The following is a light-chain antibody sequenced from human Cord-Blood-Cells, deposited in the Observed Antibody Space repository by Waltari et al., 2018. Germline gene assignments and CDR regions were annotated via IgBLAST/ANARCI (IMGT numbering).Light chain of an antibody. CDR2: RNN. Sequence: QSVLTPPPSASGTPGQRVTISCSGSSSNIGSHYVYWYQQLPGTAPKLLIYRNNQRPSVVPDRFSGSKSGTSASLAISGLRSEDEADYYCAAWDDSLRGVFGGGTKLTVL. CDR1: SSNIGSHY. CDR3: AAWDDSLRGV. V-gene: IGLV1-47*01. J-gene: IGLJ3*02.